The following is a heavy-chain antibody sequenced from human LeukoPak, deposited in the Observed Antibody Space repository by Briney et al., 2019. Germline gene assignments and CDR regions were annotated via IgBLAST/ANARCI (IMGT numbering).Heavy chain of an antibody. D-gene: IGHD3-22*01. CDR1: GFTFSSYG. V-gene: IGHV3-30*18. J-gene: IGHJ4*02. CDR2: ISYDGSNK. CDR3: AKDGRRYYYDRSGWLYYFDY. Sequence: GRSLRLSCAASGFTFSSYGMHWVRQAPGKGLEWVAVISYDGSNKYYADSVKGRFTISRDNSKNTLYLQMNSLRAEDTAVYYCAKDGRRYYYDRSGWLYYFDYWGQGTLVTVSS.